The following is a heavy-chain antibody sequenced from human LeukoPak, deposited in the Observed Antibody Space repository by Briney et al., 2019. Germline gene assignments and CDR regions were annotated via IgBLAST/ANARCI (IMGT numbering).Heavy chain of an antibody. D-gene: IGHD2-15*01. V-gene: IGHV4-39*07. Sequence: SETLSLTCSVSGQSIRSTSYYWGWFRQPPGKALEWIGSIYSTGSTRYNPSLKSRVTISVDTSKNQFSLKLTSVTAADTAFYYCARAGDGGGGYVGVGFFWGQGALVTVSS. CDR3: ARAGDGGGGYVGVGFF. J-gene: IGHJ4*02. CDR1: GQSIRSTSYY. CDR2: IYSTGST.